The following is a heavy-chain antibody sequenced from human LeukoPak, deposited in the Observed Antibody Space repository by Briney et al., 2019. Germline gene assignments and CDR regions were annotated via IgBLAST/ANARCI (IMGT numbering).Heavy chain of an antibody. J-gene: IGHJ4*02. CDR3: AKAFGSSWSLFHY. CDR1: GFTFSSYW. CDR2: IRYDGSNK. D-gene: IGHD6-13*01. V-gene: IGHV3-30*02. Sequence: GGSLRLSCAASGFTFSSYWISWVRQAPGKGLEWVAFIRYDGSNKYYADSVKGRFTISRDNSKNTLYLQMNSLRAEDTATFYCAKAFGSSWSLFHYWGQGTLVTVSS.